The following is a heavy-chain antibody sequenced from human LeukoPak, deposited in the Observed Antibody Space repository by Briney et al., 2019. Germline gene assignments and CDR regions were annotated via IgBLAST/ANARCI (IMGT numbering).Heavy chain of an antibody. Sequence: ASVKFSCKASGYTFTGYYMHWVRQAPGQGLEWMGWINPNSGGTNYAQKFQGRVTMTRDTSISTAYMELSRLRSDDTAVYYCARGAEAETSPLDFWGQGTLVIVS. V-gene: IGHV1-2*02. J-gene: IGHJ4*02. D-gene: IGHD6-13*01. CDR1: GYTFTGYY. CDR3: ARGAEAETSPLDF. CDR2: INPNSGGT.